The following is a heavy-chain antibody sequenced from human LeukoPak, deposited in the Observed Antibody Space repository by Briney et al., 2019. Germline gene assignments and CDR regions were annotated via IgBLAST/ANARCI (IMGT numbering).Heavy chain of an antibody. D-gene: IGHD3-22*01. Sequence: ASVKVSCKASGGTFSSYAISWVRQAPGQGLEWMGGIIPIFGTANYAQKFQGRVTITADESTSTAYMELSGLRSEDTAVYYCARAHYYDSSGYYRNFDYWGQGTLVTVSS. CDR1: GGTFSSYA. J-gene: IGHJ4*02. V-gene: IGHV1-69*13. CDR3: ARAHYYDSSGYYRNFDY. CDR2: IIPIFGTA.